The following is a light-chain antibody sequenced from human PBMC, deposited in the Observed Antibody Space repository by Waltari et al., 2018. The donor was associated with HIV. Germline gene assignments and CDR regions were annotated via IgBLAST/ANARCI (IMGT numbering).Light chain of an antibody. J-gene: IGKJ2*01. CDR2: WAS. CDR3: HQYYSTPYT. Sequence: DIVMTQSPDSLTVFLGERATINCKSSRSVLYSSNNKNYLAWYQQKAEQPPKLLIYWASTRESGVPDRFSASGSGTDFSLTISSLQAEDVAVYYCHQYYSTPYTFGQGTKVEIK. CDR1: RSVLYSSNNKNY. V-gene: IGKV4-1*01.